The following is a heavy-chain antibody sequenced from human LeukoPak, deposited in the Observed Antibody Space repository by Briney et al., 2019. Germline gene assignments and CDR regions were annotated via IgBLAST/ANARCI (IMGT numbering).Heavy chain of an antibody. D-gene: IGHD3-16*01. CDR2: TYYRSKWYN. J-gene: IGHJ3*02. CDR1: GDSVSSNTAA. CDR3: AREGGLDAFDI. Sequence: SQTLSLTCVISGDSVSSNTAAWNWTRQSPSRGLEWLGRTYYRSKWYNDYAVPVKSGITINPDTSKNQFSLQLNSVTPEDTAIYYCAREGGLDAFDIWGQGTMVTVSS. V-gene: IGHV6-1*01.